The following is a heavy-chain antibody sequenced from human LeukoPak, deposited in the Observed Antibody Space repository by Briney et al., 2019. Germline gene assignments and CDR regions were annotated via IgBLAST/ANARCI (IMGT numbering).Heavy chain of an antibody. V-gene: IGHV4-38-2*01. CDR3: ARQHDSYYYYYIDV. J-gene: IGHJ6*03. Sequence: SETLSLTCAVSGYSISNGYYWVWIRQPPGRGLEWIGSLYHSDSAYYNTSLRSRVSMSVDTSKDQFSLTLSFATAADTAVYYCARQHDSYYYYYIDVWGSGTTVTVSS. CDR2: LYHSDSA. CDR1: GYSISNGYY.